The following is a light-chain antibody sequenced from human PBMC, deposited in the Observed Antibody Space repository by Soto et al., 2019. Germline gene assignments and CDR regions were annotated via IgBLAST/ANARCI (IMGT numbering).Light chain of an antibody. J-gene: IGLJ1*01. V-gene: IGLV2-8*01. CDR3: SSYSGTNYHYV. CDR1: TSAVGGYNY. Sequence: QSALTHPPPASGSFGQPAPLPCPGTTSAVGGYNYVSWYQQYPGKAPKLMIYEVSERPSGVPDRFSGSKSGNTASLTVSGLQADDEADYYCSSYSGTNYHYVFGTGTKVTVL. CDR2: EVS.